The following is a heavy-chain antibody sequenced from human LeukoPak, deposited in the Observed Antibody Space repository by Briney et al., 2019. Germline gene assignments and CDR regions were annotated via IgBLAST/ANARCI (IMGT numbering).Heavy chain of an antibody. D-gene: IGHD4-17*01. CDR2: ISGSGGST. V-gene: IGHV3-23*01. CDR1: GFTFSSYA. CDR3: AKTGVDYGDYDHWFDP. J-gene: IGHJ5*02. Sequence: GGSLRLSCAASGFTFSSYAMSWVRQAPGKGLEWVSAISGSGGSTYYADSVKGRFTISRDNSKNTLYLQMNSLRAEDTAVYYCAKTGVDYGDYDHWFDPSGQGTLVTVSS.